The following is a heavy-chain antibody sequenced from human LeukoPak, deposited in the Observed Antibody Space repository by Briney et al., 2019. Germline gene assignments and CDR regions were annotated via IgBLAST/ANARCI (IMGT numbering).Heavy chain of an antibody. Sequence: PGGSLRLSCAASGFTFTDSYMTWVRQAPGKGLEWLSYISGNGGDTNYADSVRGRFTIFRDNAQNSLYLQMNSLRVEDTAVYYCARDPRTVRIWGQGTLVTVSS. V-gene: IGHV3-11*06. CDR2: ISGNGGDT. CDR3: ARDPRTVRI. D-gene: IGHD1-1*01. CDR1: GFTFTDSY. J-gene: IGHJ4*02.